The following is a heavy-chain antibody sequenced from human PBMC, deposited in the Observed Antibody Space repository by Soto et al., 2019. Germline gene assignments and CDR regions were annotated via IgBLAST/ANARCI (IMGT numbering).Heavy chain of an antibody. J-gene: IGHJ5*02. D-gene: IGHD3-10*01. Sequence: SETLSLACTVSGGSISSSSYYWGWIRQPPGKGLEWIGSIYYSGSTYYNPSLKSRVTISVDTSKNQFSLKLSSVTAADTAVYYCARQEWFGELPNWFDPWGQGTLVT. CDR2: IYYSGST. CDR1: GGSISSSSYY. CDR3: ARQEWFGELPNWFDP. V-gene: IGHV4-39*01.